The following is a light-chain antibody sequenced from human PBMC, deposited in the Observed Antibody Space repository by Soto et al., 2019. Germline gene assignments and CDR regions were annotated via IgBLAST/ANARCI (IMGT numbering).Light chain of an antibody. V-gene: IGKV4-1*01. CDR2: WAS. CDR1: QSVLYTSNNQNY. CDR3: QQYYSSPPWT. J-gene: IGKJ1*01. Sequence: DIVMTQSPESLGVSLGERATISCRSSQSVLYTSNNQNYLAWYQQKPGQPPKLLIYWASTRESGVPDRISGSGSGTDFTLTINSLQAEDVAVYYCQQYYSSPPWTFGQGTKVDIK.